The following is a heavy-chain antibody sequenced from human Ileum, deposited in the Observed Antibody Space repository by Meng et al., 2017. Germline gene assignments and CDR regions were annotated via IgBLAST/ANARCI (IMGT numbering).Heavy chain of an antibody. CDR3: TTVSSSSLGY. J-gene: IGHJ4*02. V-gene: IGHV3-11*01. CDR2: ISNTGSIT. D-gene: IGHD6-6*01. CDR1: GFSFSDYF. Sequence: QVHLVESWGGVVQPGRSLRLSCAASGFSFSDYFMTWIRQAPGKGLEWLSYISNTGSITYHADSVKGRFSISRDNAKNSLYLQMNSLRPEDTAVYYCTTVSSSSLGYWGQGTLVTVSS.